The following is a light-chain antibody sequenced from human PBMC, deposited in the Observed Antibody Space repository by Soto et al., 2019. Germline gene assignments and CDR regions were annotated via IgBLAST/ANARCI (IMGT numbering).Light chain of an antibody. Sequence: DIQMTQSPSTLSASVGDRVRITCRASQSITGWLAWYQQKPGKAPKLLIYDASSLERGVPSRFSGSGSGTDYTLTISSLQPDNSATYYCQQYKNMYTFGQGTKVEIK. CDR2: DAS. J-gene: IGKJ2*01. CDR3: QQYKNMYT. CDR1: QSITGW. V-gene: IGKV1-5*01.